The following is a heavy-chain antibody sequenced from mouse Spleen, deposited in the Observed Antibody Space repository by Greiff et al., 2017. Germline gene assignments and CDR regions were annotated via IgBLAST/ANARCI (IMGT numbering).Heavy chain of an antibody. CDR2: IDPETGGT. V-gene: IGHV1-15*01. CDR3: TSRYSNYEGGAMDY. CDR1: GYTFTDYE. D-gene: IGHD2-5*01. Sequence: QVQLQQSGAELVRPGASVTLSCKASGYTFTDYEMHWVKQTPVHGLEWIGAIDPETGGTAYNQKFKGKAILTADKSSSTAYMELRSLTSEDSAVYYCTSRYSNYEGGAMDYWGQGTSVTVSS. J-gene: IGHJ4*01.